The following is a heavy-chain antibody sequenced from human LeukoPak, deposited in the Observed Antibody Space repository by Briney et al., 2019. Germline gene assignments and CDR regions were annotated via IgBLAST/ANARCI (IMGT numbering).Heavy chain of an antibody. CDR3: AKRSGAPNNFDY. V-gene: IGHV3-43*01. CDR2: ISKDGGNK. CDR1: GFTFDEHY. J-gene: IGHJ4*02. D-gene: IGHD1-1*01. Sequence: GGSLRLSCAASGFTFDEHYIYWVRQVPGKGLEWVCLISKDGGNKHYADSVKGRFSISRDNNRNSLSLQMNSLRSEDTALYFCAKRSGAPNNFDYWGQGALVTVSS.